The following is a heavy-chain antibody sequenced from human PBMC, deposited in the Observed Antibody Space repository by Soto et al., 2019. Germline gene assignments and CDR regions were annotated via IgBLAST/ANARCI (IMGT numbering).Heavy chain of an antibody. D-gene: IGHD2-2*01. CDR3: AGVVVVPAARGDLYYYYYGMDV. CDR1: GGTFSSYA. V-gene: IGHV1-69*01. CDR2: IIHIFGTA. J-gene: IGHJ6*02. Sequence: QVQLVQSGAEVKKPGSSVKVSCKASGGTFSSYAISWVRQAPGQGLEWMGGIIHIFGTANYAQKFQGRVTITADESTSTVYMELSSLRSEDTAVYYCAGVVVVPAARGDLYYYYYGMDVWGQGTTVTVSS.